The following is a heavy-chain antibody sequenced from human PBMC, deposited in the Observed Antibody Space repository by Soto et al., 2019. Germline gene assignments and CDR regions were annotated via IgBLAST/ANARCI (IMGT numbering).Heavy chain of an antibody. D-gene: IGHD3-10*01. CDR3: ARSPYGSGDGNDS. J-gene: IGHJ4*02. Sequence: EVQLVESGGGLVQPGGSLRLSCAASAFTFSSYWMHWVRQAPGKGLVWVSRINSDGSDISHADSVKGRFTISRDNAKNTLYLQMKSLRAENTAVYSCARSPYGSGDGNDSWGQGTLFTVSS. V-gene: IGHV3-74*01. CDR1: AFTFSSYW. CDR2: INSDGSDI.